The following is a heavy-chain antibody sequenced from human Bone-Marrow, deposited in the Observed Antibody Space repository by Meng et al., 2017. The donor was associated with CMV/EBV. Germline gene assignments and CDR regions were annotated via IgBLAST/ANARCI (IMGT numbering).Heavy chain of an antibody. D-gene: IGHD4-11*01. CDR1: GFTFSSYA. CDR2: ISGSGGST. J-gene: IGHJ4*02. V-gene: IGHV3-23*01. Sequence: GGSLRLSCAASGFTFSSYAMSWVRQAPGKGLEWVSAISGSGGSTYYADSVKGRFTISRDNSKNTLYLQMNSLRAEDTAVYYCARPPVGLTTTTGRVDYWGQGTLVTVSS. CDR3: ARPPVGLTTTTGRVDY.